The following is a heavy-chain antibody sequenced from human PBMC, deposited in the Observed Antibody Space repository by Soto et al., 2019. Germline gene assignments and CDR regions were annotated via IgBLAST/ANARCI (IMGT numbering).Heavy chain of an antibody. CDR2: LNPDTAST. V-gene: IGHV1-3*01. D-gene: IGHD3-10*01. CDR3: ARGGGSYGSGAYYRGYFDH. Sequence: QVQLVQSGAEVKKPGASVTVSCKASGYSFANYTIHWVRQAPGQGLEWMGWLNPDTASTKFSPKFQGRVIITRDKSANTAFMQLTSLTSEDPALYYCARGGGSYGSGAYYRGYFDHWGLGTLVAVSS. J-gene: IGHJ4*02. CDR1: GYSFANYT.